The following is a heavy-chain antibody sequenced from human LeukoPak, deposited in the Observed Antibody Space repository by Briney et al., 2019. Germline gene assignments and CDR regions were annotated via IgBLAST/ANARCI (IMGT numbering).Heavy chain of an antibody. CDR3: ARRGYSSSFDI. V-gene: IGHV4-59*01. CDR2: VSYNGST. J-gene: IGHJ3*02. CDR1: GSSISRYY. Sequence: SETLSLTCTFSGSSISRYYWSWIRQPPGKGLEWIGYVSYNGSTNYNPSLGSRVTISEDTSKNQFSLKLSSLTAADTAVYYCARRGYSSSFDIWGQGTMVTVSS. D-gene: IGHD6-13*01.